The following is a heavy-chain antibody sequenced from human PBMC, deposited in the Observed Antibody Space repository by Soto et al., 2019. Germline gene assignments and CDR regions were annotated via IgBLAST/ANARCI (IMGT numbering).Heavy chain of an antibody. CDR3: VRRYYDFWSGYYAFDI. CDR2: VSWNGSRP. Sequence: EVQLVESGGGLVQPGGSLRLSCAASRFTFSNSDVNWVHQAPGTGLEWVSGVSWNGSRPHYADSVKGRFIISRDNSRNTLYLHSNSLRAEDTAVYYCVRRYYDFWSGYYAFDIWGQGTMVTVSS. J-gene: IGHJ3*02. V-gene: IGHV3-35*01. CDR1: RFTFSNSD. D-gene: IGHD3-3*01.